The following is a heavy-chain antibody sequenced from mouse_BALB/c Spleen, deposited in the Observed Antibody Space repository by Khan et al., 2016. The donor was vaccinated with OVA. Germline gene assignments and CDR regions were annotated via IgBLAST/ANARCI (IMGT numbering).Heavy chain of an antibody. V-gene: IGHV1-39*01. Sequence: VQLQQSGPELEKPGASVKISCTASGYSFTGYNMNWVKQSTGKSLEWIGNIDPYYGGISYNQKFKGKATLTVDKSSSTAYMQLKSLTSEDSAVYYCARSTGYFDVWGAGTTVTVSS. J-gene: IGHJ1*01. CDR1: GYSFTGYN. CDR3: ARSTGYFDV. CDR2: IDPYYGGI.